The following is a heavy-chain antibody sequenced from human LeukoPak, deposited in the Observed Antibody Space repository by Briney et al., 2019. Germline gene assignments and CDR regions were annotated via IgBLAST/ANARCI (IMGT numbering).Heavy chain of an antibody. CDR3: ARSYNYDILTGYAYYFDY. Sequence: ESGPALVKPTQTLTLTCTFSGFSLSTSGMCVSWIRQPPGKALEWLARIDWDDDKYYSTSLKTRLNISKDTSKNQVVLTMTNMDPVDTATYYCARSYNYDILTGYAYYFDYWGQGTLVTVSS. J-gene: IGHJ4*02. CDR2: IDWDDDK. D-gene: IGHD3-9*01. V-gene: IGHV2-70*11. CDR1: GFSLSTSGMC.